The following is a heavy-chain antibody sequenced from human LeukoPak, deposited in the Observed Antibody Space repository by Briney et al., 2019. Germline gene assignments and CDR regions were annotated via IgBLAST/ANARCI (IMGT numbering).Heavy chain of an antibody. J-gene: IGHJ3*02. V-gene: IGHV3-20*04. Sequence: PGGSLRLSCAASGFTFSSYSMNWVRQAPGKGLEWVSGINWNGGRTGYADSVKGRFTMSRDNAKNSLYLQMNSLRAEDTALYYCARAVEMATIGDAFDIWGQGTMVSVSS. D-gene: IGHD5-24*01. CDR1: GFTFSSYS. CDR3: ARAVEMATIGDAFDI. CDR2: INWNGGRT.